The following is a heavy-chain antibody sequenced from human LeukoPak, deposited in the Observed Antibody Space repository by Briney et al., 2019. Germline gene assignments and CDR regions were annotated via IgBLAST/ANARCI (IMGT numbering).Heavy chain of an antibody. D-gene: IGHD4-17*01. CDR3: AGDYVSHYYYGMDV. Sequence: GGSLRLSCAASGFPFRSYAMHWVRQAPGKGLEWVAVTSYDGSNKYYADSVKGRFTISRDNSKNTLYLQMNSLRAEDTAVYYCAGDYVSHYYYGMDVWGQGTTVTVSS. CDR1: GFPFRSYA. CDR2: TSYDGSNK. V-gene: IGHV3-30-3*01. J-gene: IGHJ6*02.